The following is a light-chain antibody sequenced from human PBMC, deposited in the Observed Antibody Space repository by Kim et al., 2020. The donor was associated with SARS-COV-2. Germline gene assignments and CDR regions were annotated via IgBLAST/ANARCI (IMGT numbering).Light chain of an antibody. CDR2: QDS. J-gene: IGLJ1*01. V-gene: IGLV3-1*01. Sequence: SVSPGQTAIITCSGDKLGDKYACWYQQKPGQSPVLVIYQDSKRPSGIPELFSGSNSGNTATLTISGTQAMDEADYYCQAWDSSTEVFGTGTKVTVL. CDR1: KLGDKY. CDR3: QAWDSSTEV.